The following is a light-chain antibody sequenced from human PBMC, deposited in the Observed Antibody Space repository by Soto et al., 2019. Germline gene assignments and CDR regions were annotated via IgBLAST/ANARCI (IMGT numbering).Light chain of an antibody. CDR3: GTWDSGLSVYL. Sequence: QSVLTQPPSVSAAPGQKVTISCSGGSSNIGNNYVSWYQHLPGTAPKLLIFDSDERPSGIPDRFSGSKSGTSATLGITGLQTGDEADYYCGTWDSGLSVYLFGNGTKVTV. V-gene: IGLV1-51*01. J-gene: IGLJ1*01. CDR1: SSNIGNNY. CDR2: DSD.